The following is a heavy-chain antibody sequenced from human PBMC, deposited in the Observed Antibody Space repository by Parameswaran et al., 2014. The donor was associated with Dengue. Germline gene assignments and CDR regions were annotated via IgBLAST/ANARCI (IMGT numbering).Heavy chain of an antibody. V-gene: IGHV3-66*02. J-gene: IGHJ6*02. CDR2: IYSGGST. D-gene: IGHD6-19*01. CDR3: AREEVQWLAGYYYYYGMDV. CDR1: GFTVSSNY. Sequence: ESLKISCAASGFTVSSNYMSWVRQAPGKGLEWVSVIYSGGSTYYADSVKGRFTISRDNSKNTLYLQMNSLRAEDTAVYYCAREEVQWLAGYYYYYGMDVWGQGTTVTVSS.